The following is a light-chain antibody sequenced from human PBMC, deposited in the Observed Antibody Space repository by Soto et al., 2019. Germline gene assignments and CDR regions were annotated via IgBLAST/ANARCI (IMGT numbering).Light chain of an antibody. CDR3: CSYAHSNTLV. CDR2: EGD. V-gene: IGLV2-23*01. Sequence: QLVLTQPASVAGSPGQSITISCTGTSSDVGSYNLVSWFQQHPGKAPKLMIYEGDKRPSGVSNRFSASKSGNTASLTISGLQAEDEADYYCCSYAHSNTLVFGGGTKVTVL. CDR1: SSDVGSYNL. J-gene: IGLJ3*02.